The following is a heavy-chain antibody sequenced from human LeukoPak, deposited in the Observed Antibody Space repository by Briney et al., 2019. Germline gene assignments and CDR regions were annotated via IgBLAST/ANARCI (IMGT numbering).Heavy chain of an antibody. CDR3: AKDNYDILTGYPNWYFDL. D-gene: IGHD3-9*01. CDR2: ISWNSGSI. CDR1: GFTFDDYA. V-gene: IGHV3-9*01. J-gene: IGHJ2*01. Sequence: GGSLRLSCAASGFTFDDYAMHWVRQAPGKGLEWVSGISWNSGSIGYADSVKGRFTISRDNAKNSLYLQMNSLRAEDTALYYCAKDNYDILTGYPNWYFDLWGRGTLVTVSS.